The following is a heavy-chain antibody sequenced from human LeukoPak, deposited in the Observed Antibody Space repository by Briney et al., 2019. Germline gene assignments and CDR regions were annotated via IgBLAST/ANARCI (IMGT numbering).Heavy chain of an antibody. D-gene: IGHD6-6*01. V-gene: IGHV4-61*10. CDR2: INHSGST. J-gene: IGHJ4*02. CDR1: GGSISSGSYC. Sequence: SETLSLTCTVSGGSISSGSYCWSWIRQPAGKGLEWIGEINHSGSTNYNPSLKSRVTISVDTSKNQFSLKLSSVTAADTAVYYCARHSAHLRRYSSSSYYFDYWGQGTLVTVSS. CDR3: ARHSAHLRRYSSSSYYFDY.